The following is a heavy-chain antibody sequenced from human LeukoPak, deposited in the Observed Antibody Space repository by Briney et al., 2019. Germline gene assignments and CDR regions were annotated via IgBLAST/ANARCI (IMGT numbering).Heavy chain of an antibody. CDR2: INPNSGGT. J-gene: IGHJ3*02. CDR1: GYTFTGYY. V-gene: IGHV1-2*02. D-gene: IGHD3-22*01. CDR3: ARDWSLRFYDSSGYSYAFDI. Sequence: ASVKVSCTASGYTFTGYYMHWVRQAPGQGLEWMGWINPNSGGTNYAQKFQGRVTMTRDTSISTAYMELSRLRSDDTAVYYCARDWSLRFYDSSGYSYAFDIWGQGTMVTVSS.